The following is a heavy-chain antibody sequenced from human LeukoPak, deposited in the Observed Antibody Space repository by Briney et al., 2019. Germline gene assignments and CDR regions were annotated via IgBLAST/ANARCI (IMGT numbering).Heavy chain of an antibody. D-gene: IGHD1-26*01. CDR2: VSLTGET. Sequence: SETLSLTCGVSGGSISSTNWWSWGRQPPGQGLEWIGEVSLTGETNYNPCLNGRVTMSLDGSRHQLSLALTSVTAADTAIYYCSRESGGFCPFGYWGQGTLVIVPP. CDR3: SRESGGFCPFGY. V-gene: IGHV4-4*02. CDR1: GGSISSTNW. J-gene: IGHJ4*02.